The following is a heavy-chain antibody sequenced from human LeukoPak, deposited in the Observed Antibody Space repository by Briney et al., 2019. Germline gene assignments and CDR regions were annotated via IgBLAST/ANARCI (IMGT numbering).Heavy chain of an antibody. J-gene: IGHJ6*03. V-gene: IGHV4-34*01. D-gene: IGHD5-18*01. CDR3: ARVGYRYSINDWSRTSLGAYPTKYYYYMDV. CDR2: INLSGGI. Sequence: SEPLSLTCAVYGGSFSDYSWSWIRQPPGKGLEGIGEINLSGGINHNPSLMSRVSMSIDTSKNQISLRVSSVTAADTAVYYCARVGYRYSINDWSRTSLGAYPTKYYYYMDVWGKGTTVTVS. CDR1: GGSFSDYS.